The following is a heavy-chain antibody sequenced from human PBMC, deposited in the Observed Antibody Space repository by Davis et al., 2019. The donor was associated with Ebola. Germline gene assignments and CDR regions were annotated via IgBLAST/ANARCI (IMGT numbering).Heavy chain of an antibody. CDR1: GGSISSYY. V-gene: IGHV4-59*08. D-gene: IGHD4-11*01. CDR3: ARSDYSSEFDY. CDR2: IYYSGST. Sequence: MPSETLSLTCTVSGGSISSYYWSWIRQPPGKGLEWIGYIYYSGSTNYNPSLKSRVTISVDTSKNQFSLKLSSVIAADTAVYYCARSDYSSEFDYWGQGTLVTVSS. J-gene: IGHJ4*02.